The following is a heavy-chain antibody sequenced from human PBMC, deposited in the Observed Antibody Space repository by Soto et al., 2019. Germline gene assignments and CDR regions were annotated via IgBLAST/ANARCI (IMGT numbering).Heavy chain of an antibody. V-gene: IGHV3-30-3*01. J-gene: IGHJ4*02. CDR2: ISYDGSNK. D-gene: IGHD3-10*01. CDR1: GFTFSSFA. Sequence: QVQLVESGGGVVQPGRSLRLSCAASGFTFSSFAFHWVRQAPGKGLEWVAVISYDGSNKYYVDSVKGRFTISRDNSKNTLYLQMNSLRAEDTAVYYCARDIEDYYGSGSYPSGIDYWGQGTLVTVSS. CDR3: ARDIEDYYGSGSYPSGIDY.